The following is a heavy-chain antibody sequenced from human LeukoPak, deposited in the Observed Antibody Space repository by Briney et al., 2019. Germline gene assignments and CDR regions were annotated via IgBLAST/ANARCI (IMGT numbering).Heavy chain of an antibody. CDR2: INPSGGST. Sequence: ASVKVSCKASGYTFISYYMYWVRQAPGQGLEWMGIINPSGGSTSYAQKFQGRVTMTRDTSTSTVYMELCSLRSEDTAVYYCARWGSYDSSGYLWGQGTLVTVSS. CDR3: ARWGSYDSSGYL. J-gene: IGHJ4*02. D-gene: IGHD3-22*01. CDR1: GYTFISYY. V-gene: IGHV1-46*01.